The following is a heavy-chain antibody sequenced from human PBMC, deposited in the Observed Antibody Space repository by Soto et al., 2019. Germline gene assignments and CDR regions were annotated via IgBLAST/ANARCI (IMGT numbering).Heavy chain of an antibody. J-gene: IGHJ4*02. CDR1: GFTFSDYY. D-gene: IGHD3-22*01. CDR2: ISSSGSII. CDR3: ARDLGYYDSSGYFDY. Sequence: PGGSLRLSCAASGFTFSDYYMSWIRQAPGKGLEWVSYISSSGSIIYYADSLKGRFTISRDNAKNSLYLQMNSLRAEDAAVYYCARDLGYYDSSGYFDYWGQGTLVTVSS. V-gene: IGHV3-11*01.